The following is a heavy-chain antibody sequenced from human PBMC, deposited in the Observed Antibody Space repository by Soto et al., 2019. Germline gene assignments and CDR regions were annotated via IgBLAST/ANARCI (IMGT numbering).Heavy chain of an antibody. Sequence: GSLRLSCAASGFTFSSYSMNWVRQAPGKGLEWVSYISSSSSTIYYADSVKGRFTISRDNAKNSLYLQMNSLRDEDTAVYYCAREKPYYDILTGYYKGWFDPWGQGTLVTVSS. CDR1: GFTFSSYS. CDR2: ISSSSSTI. V-gene: IGHV3-48*02. J-gene: IGHJ5*02. CDR3: AREKPYYDILTGYYKGWFDP. D-gene: IGHD3-9*01.